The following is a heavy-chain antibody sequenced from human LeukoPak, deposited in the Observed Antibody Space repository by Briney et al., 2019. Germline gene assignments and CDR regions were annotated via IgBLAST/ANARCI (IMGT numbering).Heavy chain of an antibody. CDR3: ARDLDSHNAFDI. D-gene: IGHD3-9*01. CDR1: GFTFSSYA. J-gene: IGHJ3*02. V-gene: IGHV3-64*01. Sequence: PGGSLRLSCAASGFTFSSYAMHWVRQAPGKGLEYVSAISSDGGSTYYANSVKGRFTISRDNSKNTLYLQMGSLRAEDMAVYYCARDLDSHNAFDIWGQGTMVTVSS. CDR2: ISSDGGST.